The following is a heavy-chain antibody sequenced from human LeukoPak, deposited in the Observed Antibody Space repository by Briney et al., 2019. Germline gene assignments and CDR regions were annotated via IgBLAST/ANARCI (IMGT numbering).Heavy chain of an antibody. CDR1: GFTFSSYA. CDR3: ATDLSNSGFRIDY. CDR2: ISDSGGST. Sequence: GGSLRLSCAASGFTFSSYAMSWVRQAPGKGLEWVSTISDSGGSTYYADSVKGRFTISRDNSKNTLYLQMNSLRAEDTAVYYCATDLSNSGFRIDYWGQGTLVTVSS. D-gene: IGHD6-19*01. V-gene: IGHV3-23*01. J-gene: IGHJ4*02.